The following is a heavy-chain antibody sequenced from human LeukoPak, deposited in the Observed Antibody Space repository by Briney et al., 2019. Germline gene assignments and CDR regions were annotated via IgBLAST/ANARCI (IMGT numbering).Heavy chain of an antibody. D-gene: IGHD3-10*01. CDR2: IIPILGIA. Sequence: GASVKVSCKASGGTFSSYAISWVRQAPGQGLEWMGRIIPILGIANYAQKFQGRVTITADKSTSTAYMELSSLRSEDTAVYYCARTRTGVIIYDFWGQGTLVTVSS. V-gene: IGHV1-69*04. J-gene: IGHJ4*02. CDR1: GGTFSSYA. CDR3: ARTRTGVIIYDF.